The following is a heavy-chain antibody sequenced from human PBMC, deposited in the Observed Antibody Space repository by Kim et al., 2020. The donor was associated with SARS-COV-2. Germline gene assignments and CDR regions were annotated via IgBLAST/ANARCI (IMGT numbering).Heavy chain of an antibody. V-gene: IGHV4-34*01. J-gene: IGHJ6*02. CDR2: INHSGST. Sequence: SETLSLTCAVYGGSFSGYYWSWIRQPPGKGLEWIGEINHSGSTNYNPSLKSRVTISVDTSKNQFSLKLSSVTAADTAVYYCARGPGTMVRGVIITQYYYYYYGMDVWGQGTTVTVSS. CDR1: GGSFSGYY. CDR3: ARGPGTMVRGVIITQYYYYYYGMDV. D-gene: IGHD3-10*01.